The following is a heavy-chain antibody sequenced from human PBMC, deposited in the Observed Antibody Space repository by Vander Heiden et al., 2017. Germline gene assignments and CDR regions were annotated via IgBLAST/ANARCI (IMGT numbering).Heavy chain of an antibody. D-gene: IGHD3-10*01. CDR3: ARDGRVRGIIIRPYYYYGMDV. Sequence: QLVESGGGVVPPGMSLRLSCASSGFILSISCIHWVRQAPGKGLEWVAVTWYDGSRKYFADPVQDRFSISRDNSKVFLQMNSLRAEDTAVYYCARDGRVRGIIIRPYYYYGMDVWGQGTAVTVSS. V-gene: IGHV3-33*01. CDR1: GFILSISC. J-gene: IGHJ6*02. CDR2: TWYDGSRK.